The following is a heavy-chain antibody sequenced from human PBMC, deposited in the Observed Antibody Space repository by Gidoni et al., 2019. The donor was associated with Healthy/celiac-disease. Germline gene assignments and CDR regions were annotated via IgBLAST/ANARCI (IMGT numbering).Heavy chain of an antibody. CDR3: ARHFDSIVQGVIINNGFDP. J-gene: IGHJ5*02. V-gene: IGHV5-51*01. D-gene: IGHD3-10*01. Sequence: EVQLVQSGAVAQKRGVSVTTSCKGAGYCCSSCGIGWVRQLPGRCLEWRGSIYPGDSDTIYCPSCQCHVTFSTYQSIITAYPQWSSLKASDTSMSYCARHFDSIVQGVIINNGFDPWGQGTLVTVSS. CDR1: GYCCSSCG. CDR2: IYPGDSDT.